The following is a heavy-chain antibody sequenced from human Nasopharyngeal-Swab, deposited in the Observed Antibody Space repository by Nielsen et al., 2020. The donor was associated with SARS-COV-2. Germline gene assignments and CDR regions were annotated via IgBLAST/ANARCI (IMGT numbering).Heavy chain of an antibody. D-gene: IGHD2-15*01. V-gene: IGHV1-3*01. J-gene: IGHJ4*02. Sequence: ASVKVSCKASGYTFTSYAMHWVRQAPGQRLEWMGWINAGNGNTKYSQKFQGRVTITRDTSVSTAYMELSSLRSEDTAVYYCARGRRGYCSGGSCGGDWYFDYWGQGTLVTVSS. CDR2: INAGNGNT. CDR1: GYTFTSYA. CDR3: ARGRRGYCSGGSCGGDWYFDY.